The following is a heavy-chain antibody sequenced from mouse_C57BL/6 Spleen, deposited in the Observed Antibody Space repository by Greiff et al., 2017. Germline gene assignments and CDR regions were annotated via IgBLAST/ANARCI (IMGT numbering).Heavy chain of an antibody. J-gene: IGHJ2*01. V-gene: IGHV1-54*01. CDR1: GYAFTEYL. Sequence: QVQLQQSGAELVRPGTSVKVSCKASGYAFTEYLIDWVKQRPGQGLEWIGVFNPGSGGTNYNEKFKGKATLTADKSSSTAYMQLSSLTSEDSAVYFCARPHDCSYCYFDVWGPGTTLTVSS. CDR3: ARPHDCSYCYFDV. D-gene: IGHD2-12*01. CDR2: FNPGSGGT.